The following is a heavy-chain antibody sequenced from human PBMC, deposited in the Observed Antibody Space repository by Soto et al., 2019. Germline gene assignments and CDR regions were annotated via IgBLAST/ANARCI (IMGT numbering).Heavy chain of an antibody. D-gene: IGHD7-27*01. CDR1: GFSLSTSGVG. CDR2: ICLDDDK. J-gene: IGHJ4*02. CDR3: AHSLIPPWGSRGVFDY. V-gene: IGHV2-5*02. Sequence: QITLKESGPTLVKPTQTLTLTCTFSGFSLSTSGVGVGWIRQPPGKALEWLALICLDDDKRYSPSLKSKLTIAKDNSKHRLVITNTNLDHLHPATYYCAHSLIPPWGSRGVFDYWGPGTLVTV.